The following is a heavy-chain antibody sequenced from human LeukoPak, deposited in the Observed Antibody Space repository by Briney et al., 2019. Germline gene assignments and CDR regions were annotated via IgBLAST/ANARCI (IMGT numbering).Heavy chain of an antibody. V-gene: IGHV4-38-2*02. CDR3: AREGGATTKIDY. CDR1: GYSISSGYY. Sequence: PSETLSLTCTVSGYSISSGYYWGWIRQPPGKGLEWIGSIYQSGSTYYNPSLKSRVTISVDMSKNQFSLKLSSVTAADTAVYYCAREGGATTKIDYWGQGTPVTVSS. D-gene: IGHD1-26*01. J-gene: IGHJ4*02. CDR2: IYQSGST.